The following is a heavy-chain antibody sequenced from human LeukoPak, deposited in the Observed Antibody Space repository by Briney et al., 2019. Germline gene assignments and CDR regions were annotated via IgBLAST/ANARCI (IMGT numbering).Heavy chain of an antibody. CDR3: AKDAQRGFDYSNSLEY. V-gene: IGHV3-33*06. CDR1: GVTFSHFG. D-gene: IGHD4-11*01. Sequence: GGSLRLSCAASGVTFSHFGFHWVRQAPGKGLEWVAVIWSDGTNQFYADSVKGRFIISRESSQKTVYPEMHSLRTEDTAIYYCAKDAQRGFDYSNSLEYWGPGTLVTVSS. J-gene: IGHJ4*02. CDR2: IWSDGTNQ.